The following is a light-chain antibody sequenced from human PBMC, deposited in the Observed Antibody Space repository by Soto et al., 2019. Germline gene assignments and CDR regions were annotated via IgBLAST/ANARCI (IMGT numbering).Light chain of an antibody. CDR3: VQGTHWHRT. V-gene: IGKV2-30*01. Sequence: DVVMTQSPLFLPFTLGQPASISCRSSESLVFSDGNTYLTWLHQRPGQSPRRLIYKVSKRGSGVPDRFSGSGSGTDFTLKISRVEAEDVGLYYCVQGTHWHRTFDQGTKVDIK. CDR2: KVS. J-gene: IGKJ1*01. CDR1: ESLVFSDGNTY.